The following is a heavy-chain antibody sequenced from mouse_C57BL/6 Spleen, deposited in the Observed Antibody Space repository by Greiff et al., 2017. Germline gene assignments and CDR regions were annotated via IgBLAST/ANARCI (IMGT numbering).Heavy chain of an antibody. CDR1: GFTFSSYG. CDR3: ARGFTTVVATDYFDY. D-gene: IGHD1-1*01. V-gene: IGHV5-6*01. J-gene: IGHJ2*01. CDR2: ISSGGSYT. Sequence: EVQLVESGGDLVKPGGSLKLSCAASGFTFSSYGMSWVRQTPDKRLEWVATISSGGSYTYYPDSVKGRFTISRDNAKNTLYLQMSSLKSEDTAMYYCARGFTTVVATDYFDYWGQGTTLTVSS.